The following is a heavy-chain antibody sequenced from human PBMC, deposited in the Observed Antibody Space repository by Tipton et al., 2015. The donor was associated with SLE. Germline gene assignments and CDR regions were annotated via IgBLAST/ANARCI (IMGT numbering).Heavy chain of an antibody. Sequence: TLSLTCAVYGGSFSGYYWSWIRQPPGKVLEWIGEINHSGSTNYNPSLKSRVTISVDTSKNQFSLKLSSLTAADTAVYYCARGPSITYFDYWGQGTLVTVSS. CDR2: INHSGST. J-gene: IGHJ4*02. V-gene: IGHV4-34*01. CDR1: GGSFSGYY. CDR3: ARGPSITYFDY. D-gene: IGHD1-14*01.